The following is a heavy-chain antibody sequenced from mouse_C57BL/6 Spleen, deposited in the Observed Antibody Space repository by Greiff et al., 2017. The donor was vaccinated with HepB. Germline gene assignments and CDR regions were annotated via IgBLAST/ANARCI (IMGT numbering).Heavy chain of an antibody. Sequence: QVQLQQPGAELVKPGASVKLSCKASGYTFTSYWMQWVKQRPGQGLEWIGEIDPSDSYTNYNQKFKGKATLTVDTSSSTAYMQLSSLTSEDSAVYYCVRNWDGAMDYWGQGTSVTVSS. D-gene: IGHD4-1*01. J-gene: IGHJ4*01. V-gene: IGHV1-50*01. CDR3: VRNWDGAMDY. CDR2: IDPSDSYT. CDR1: GYTFTSYW.